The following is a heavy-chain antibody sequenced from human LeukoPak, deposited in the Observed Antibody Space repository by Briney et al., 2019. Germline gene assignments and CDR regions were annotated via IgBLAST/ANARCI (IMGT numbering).Heavy chain of an antibody. D-gene: IGHD3-22*01. CDR1: GYTFNNYG. CDR2: INTGNGNT. Sequence: GAPVKVSCKTSGYTFNNYGMHWVRQAPRQSPEWMGWINTGNGNTKSSQKFQDRVTLTRDTSASTAYMELNSLSSEDTAVYYCARVPLYDASGHYYPHWGQGTLVTVS. J-gene: IGHJ1*01. V-gene: IGHV1-3*04. CDR3: ARVPLYDASGHYYPH.